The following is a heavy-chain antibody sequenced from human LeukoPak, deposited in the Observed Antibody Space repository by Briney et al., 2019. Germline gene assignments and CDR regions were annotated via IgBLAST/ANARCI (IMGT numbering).Heavy chain of an antibody. CDR2: IIPIFGTT. J-gene: IGHJ4*02. CDR1: GGTFSSYA. CDR3: AMRYYYDSSGYYLL. Sequence: GASVKVSCKASGGTFSSYAISWVRQAPGQGLEWMGGIIPIFGTTNYAQKFQGRVTITADESTSTAYMELSSLRSDDTAVYYCAMRYYYDSSGYYLLWGQGTLVTVSS. D-gene: IGHD3-22*01. V-gene: IGHV1-69*13.